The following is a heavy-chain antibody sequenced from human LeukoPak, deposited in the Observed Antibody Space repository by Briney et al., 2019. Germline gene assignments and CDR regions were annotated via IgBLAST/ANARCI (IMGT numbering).Heavy chain of an antibody. D-gene: IGHD3-3*01. CDR2: FDPEDGET. V-gene: IGHV1-24*01. J-gene: IGHJ4*02. Sequence: ASVKASCKVSGYTLTELSMHWVRQAPGKGHEWMGGFDPEDGETIYAQKFQGRVTMTEDTSTDTAYMELSSLRSEDTAVYYCATDPVPSYYDFWSGYNWGQGTLVTVSS. CDR3: ATDPVPSYYDFWSGYN. CDR1: GYTLTELS.